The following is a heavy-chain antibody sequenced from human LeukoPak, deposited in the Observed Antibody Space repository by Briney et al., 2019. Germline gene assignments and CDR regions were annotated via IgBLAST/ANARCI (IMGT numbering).Heavy chain of an antibody. J-gene: IGHJ4*02. CDR3: ARGMGIAAAGTADFDY. V-gene: IGHV4-34*01. CDR2: INHSGST. D-gene: IGHD6-13*01. CDR1: GGSFSGYY. Sequence: PSETLFLTCAVYGGSFSGYYWSWIRQPPGKGLEWIGEINHSGSTNYNPSLKSRVTISVDTSKNQFSLKLSSVTAADTAVYYCARGMGIAAAGTADFDYWGQGTLVTVSS.